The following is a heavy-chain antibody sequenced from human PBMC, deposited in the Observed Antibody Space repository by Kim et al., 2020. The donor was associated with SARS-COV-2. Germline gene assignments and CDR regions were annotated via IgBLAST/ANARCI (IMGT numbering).Heavy chain of an antibody. Sequence: GGSLRLSCAASGFTFSNAWMSWVRQAPGKGLEWVGRIKSKTDGGTTDYAAPVKGRFTISRDDSKNTLYLQMNSLKTEDTAVYYCTTEYYYGSGSYLRDYYYDGMDVGGQGPAVTVSS. CDR3: TTEYYYGSGSYLRDYYYDGMDV. J-gene: IGHJ6*01. D-gene: IGHD3-10*01. CDR1: GFTFSNAW. V-gene: IGHV3-15*01. CDR2: IKSKTDGGTT.